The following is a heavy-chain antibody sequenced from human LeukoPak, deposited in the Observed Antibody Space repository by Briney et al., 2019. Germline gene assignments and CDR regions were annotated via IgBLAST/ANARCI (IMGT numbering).Heavy chain of an antibody. CDR3: AGPNWFDP. J-gene: IGHJ5*02. V-gene: IGHV4-59*01. CDR2: IYYSGST. Sequence: PSETLSLTCTVSGGSISSYYWSWIRQPPGKGLEWIGYIYYSGSTNYSPSLKSRVTISVDTSKNQFSLKLSSVTAADTAVYYCAGPNWFDPWGQGTLVTVSS. CDR1: GGSISSYY.